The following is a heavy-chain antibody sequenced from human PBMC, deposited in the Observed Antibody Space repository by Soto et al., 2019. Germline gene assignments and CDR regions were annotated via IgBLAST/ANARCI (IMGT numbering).Heavy chain of an antibody. D-gene: IGHD2-2*02. Sequence: SETLSLTCTVSGGSISSNSYYWDWIRQPPGKGLEWIGSMYYSGATYHNPSLQSRVTISVDTSKNQFSLHLSSVTAADTAMYYCARADREYCSVSTCYIFDYWGQGTQVTVSS. CDR2: MYYSGAT. CDR3: ARADREYCSVSTCYIFDY. CDR1: GGSISSNSYY. J-gene: IGHJ4*02. V-gene: IGHV4-39*01.